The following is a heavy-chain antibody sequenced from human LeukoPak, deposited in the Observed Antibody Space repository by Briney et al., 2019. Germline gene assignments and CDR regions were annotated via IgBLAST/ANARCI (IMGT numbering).Heavy chain of an antibody. D-gene: IGHD4-17*01. CDR2: IYYSGYT. Sequence: PSETLSLTCTVSGASINSGGSFWSWIRQHPGKGLEWIGHIYYSGYTYYNPSLTSRLAISLDTSKTQFSLRLSSVTAADTALYYCARVLGVTTGHTFDIWGQGIMVTVSS. V-gene: IGHV4-31*03. J-gene: IGHJ3*02. CDR1: GASINSGGSF. CDR3: ARVLGVTTGHTFDI.